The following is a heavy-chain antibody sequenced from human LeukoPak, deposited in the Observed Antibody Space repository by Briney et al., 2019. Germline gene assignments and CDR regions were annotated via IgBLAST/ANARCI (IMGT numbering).Heavy chain of an antibody. Sequence: PSETLSLTCTASGCPISSSSYYWGRNPPPQGKGLESNVSIYYSGSSYYNPTLKSRVTISVDTSKNQSTLKLSSVTAADTAVYYCAIPSRGWLQFDAFDIWGQGAMVTVSS. CDR2: IYYSGSS. CDR1: GCPISSSSYY. J-gene: IGHJ3*02. CDR3: AIPSRGWLQFDAFDI. D-gene: IGHD5-24*01. V-gene: IGHV4-39*01.